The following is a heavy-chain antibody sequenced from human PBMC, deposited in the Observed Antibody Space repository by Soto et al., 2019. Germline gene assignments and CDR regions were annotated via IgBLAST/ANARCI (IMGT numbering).Heavy chain of an antibody. D-gene: IGHD6-6*01. CDR2: ISGSDDST. CDR3: ANRSSSSTFDY. CDR1: GFTFSSYA. J-gene: IGHJ4*02. V-gene: IGHV3-23*01. Sequence: EVQLLESGGGLVQPGESLRLSCAASGFTFSSYAMSWVRQAPGKGLEWVSVISGSDDSTYYADSVKGRFTISRDNSKNTLYLQMNCLRAEDTGVYYCANRSSSSTFDYWGRGTLVTVSS.